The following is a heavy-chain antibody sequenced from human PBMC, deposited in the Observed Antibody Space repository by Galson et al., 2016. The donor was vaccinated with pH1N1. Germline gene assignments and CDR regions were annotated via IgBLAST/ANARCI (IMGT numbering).Heavy chain of an antibody. CDR1: GYRFDNYF. D-gene: IGHD4-17*01. V-gene: IGHV1-2*02. CDR3: AREGGVNGDYVFSY. J-gene: IGHJ4*02. Sequence: SVKVSCTASGYRFDNYFLHWVRQAPGQGVEWMGWINPNGGATNYAQKFQGRVTLTRDTSINTGFMELRGLTSDDTAVYFCAREGGVNGDYVFSYWGQGSLVIVSS. CDR2: INPNGGAT.